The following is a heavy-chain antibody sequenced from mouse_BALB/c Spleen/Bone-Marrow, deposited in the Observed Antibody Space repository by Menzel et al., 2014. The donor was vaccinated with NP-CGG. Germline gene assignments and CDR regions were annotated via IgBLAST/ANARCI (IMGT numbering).Heavy chain of an antibody. Sequence: AQLQQSRAELAKPGASVKMSCKASGYTFTNYWMHWVKQRPGQGLEWIGYIDPNTYYTRYNQKFKDKATLTADKSSSTAYLQLSSLTSEDSAVYYCARYWDAYWGQGTLVTVSA. CDR3: ARYWDAY. CDR2: IDPNTYYT. CDR1: GYTFTNYW. V-gene: IGHV1-7*01. D-gene: IGHD4-1*01. J-gene: IGHJ3*01.